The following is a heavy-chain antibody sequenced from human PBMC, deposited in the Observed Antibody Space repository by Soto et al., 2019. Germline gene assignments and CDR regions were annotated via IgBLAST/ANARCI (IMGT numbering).Heavy chain of an antibody. CDR1: GGSISSGGYS. CDR3: ARGWGRIFDY. V-gene: IGHV4-31*11. J-gene: IGHJ4*02. Sequence: SXTLSLTCAVSGGSISSGGYSWSWIRQPPGKGLEWIGYIYYIGSTYYNPSLKSRVTISVDTSKNQFSLKLSSVTAADTAVYYCARGWGRIFDYWGQGTLVTVSS. D-gene: IGHD7-27*01. CDR2: IYYIGST.